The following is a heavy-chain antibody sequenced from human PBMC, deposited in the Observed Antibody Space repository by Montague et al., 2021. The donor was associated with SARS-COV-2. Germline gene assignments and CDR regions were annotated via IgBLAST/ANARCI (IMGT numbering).Heavy chain of an antibody. CDR3: ARREYSYWWGD. Sequence: SETLSLTCTVTGGPISGSSYYWSWIRQSPGKGLEWIASVDYSGNTYYSPSLKSRLTISVDTSKNQFSLKLNSVTAADTALYYCARREYSYWWGDWGQGTLVTVSS. J-gene: IGHJ4*02. D-gene: IGHD5-12*01. V-gene: IGHV4-39*01. CDR2: VDYSGNT. CDR1: GGPISGSSYY.